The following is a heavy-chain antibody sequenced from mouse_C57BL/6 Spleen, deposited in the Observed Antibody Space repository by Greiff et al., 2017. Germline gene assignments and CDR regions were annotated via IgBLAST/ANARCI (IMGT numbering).Heavy chain of an antibody. CDR2: IYPGDGDT. V-gene: IGHV1-80*01. CDR3: ARDGFDY. CDR1: GYAFSSYW. J-gene: IGHJ2*01. Sequence: LQQSGASVKISCKASGYAFSSYWLNWVKQRPGKGLEWLGQIYPGDGDTNYNGKFKGKATLTADKSSSTAYMQLSSLTSEDSAVYFCARDGFDYWGQGTTLTVSS. D-gene: IGHD2-3*01.